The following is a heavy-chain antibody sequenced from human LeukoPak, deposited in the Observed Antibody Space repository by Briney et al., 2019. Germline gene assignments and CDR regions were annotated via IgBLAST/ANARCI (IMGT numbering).Heavy chain of an antibody. D-gene: IGHD6-13*01. CDR2: INPNSGGT. CDR3: ARAPSSSWLNWFDP. J-gene: IGHJ5*02. Sequence: GASVKVSCKASGYTFTGYYMHWVRQAPGQGLEWMGRINPNSGGTNYAQKFQGWVTMTRDTSISTAYMELSRLRSDDTAVYYCARAPSSSWLNWFDPWGQGTLVTVSS. V-gene: IGHV1-2*04. CDR1: GYTFTGYY.